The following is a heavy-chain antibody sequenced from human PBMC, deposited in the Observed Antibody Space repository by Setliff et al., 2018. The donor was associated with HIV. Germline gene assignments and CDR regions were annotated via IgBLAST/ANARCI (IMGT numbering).Heavy chain of an antibody. V-gene: IGHV4-39*07. CDR2: IYHSGST. Sequence: SETLSLTCSVSGASISSNSYYWGWIRQPPGKGLEWIGEIYHSGSTHYNPSLQSRVTMSVDKSKSQFSLKLNSVTAADTAVYYCGGNGYYSIDYWGQGTLVTVSS. D-gene: IGHD3-22*01. CDR1: GASISSNSYY. CDR3: GGNGYYSIDY. J-gene: IGHJ4*02.